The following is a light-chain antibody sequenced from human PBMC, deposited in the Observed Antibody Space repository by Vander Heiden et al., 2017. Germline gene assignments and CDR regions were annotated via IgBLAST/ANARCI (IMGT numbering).Light chain of an antibody. V-gene: IGLV3-19*01. CDR1: SLRSYY. CDR3: NSPDSSGNHLV. J-gene: IGLJ1*01. Sequence: SSELTQDTAVPVALGQTVRITCPGDSLRSYYASWYQQKPGQSPVLVIYGKNNRPSGIPDRFSGSSSGNTASLTITGAQAEDEADYYCNSPDSSGNHLVFGTGTKLTVL. CDR2: GKN.